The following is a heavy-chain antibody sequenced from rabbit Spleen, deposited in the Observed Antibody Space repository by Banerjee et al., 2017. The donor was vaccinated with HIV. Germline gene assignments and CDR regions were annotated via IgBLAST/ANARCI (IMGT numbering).Heavy chain of an antibody. CDR2: IYNGDGST. V-gene: IGHV1S40*01. D-gene: IGHD4-1*01. CDR1: GFSFSSNW. CDR3: ARDLDDVIGWNFGW. Sequence: QSLEESGGDLVKPGGTLTLTCTVSGFSFSSNWICWVRQAPGKGPEWIACIYNGDGSTYYASWAKGRFTISKSSSTTVTLQMTSLTVADSATYFCARDLDDVIGWNFGWWGPGTLVTVS. J-gene: IGHJ6*01.